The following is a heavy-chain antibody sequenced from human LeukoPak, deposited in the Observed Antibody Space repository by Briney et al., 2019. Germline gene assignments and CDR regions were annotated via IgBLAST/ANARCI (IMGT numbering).Heavy chain of an antibody. D-gene: IGHD6-19*01. CDR2: ISGSGSGGST. V-gene: IGHV3-23*01. J-gene: IGHJ5*02. CDR3: AKMKIAVAVNWFDP. Sequence: GGSLRLSCAASGFTFSRSAMSWVRQAPGKGLEWVSTISGSGSGGSTYYADSVKGRFTISRDNSKNTLYLQMNSLRAEDTAVYYCAKMKIAVAVNWFDPWGQGTLVTVSS. CDR1: GFTFSRSA.